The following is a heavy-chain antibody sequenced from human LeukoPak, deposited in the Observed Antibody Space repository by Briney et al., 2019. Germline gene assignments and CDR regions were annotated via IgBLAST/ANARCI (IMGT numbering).Heavy chain of an antibody. CDR1: GFTFSTYN. CDR3: AREYSSSWFDY. CDR2: ISSSSSII. V-gene: IGHV3-48*01. D-gene: IGHD6-13*01. J-gene: IGHJ4*02. Sequence: HPWGSLRLSCAASGFTFSTYNMNWVRQAPGKGLEWVSYISSSSSIIYYTDSVKGRFTISRDNAKNSLYLQMNSLRAEDTAVYYCAREYSSSWFDYWGQGTLVTVSS.